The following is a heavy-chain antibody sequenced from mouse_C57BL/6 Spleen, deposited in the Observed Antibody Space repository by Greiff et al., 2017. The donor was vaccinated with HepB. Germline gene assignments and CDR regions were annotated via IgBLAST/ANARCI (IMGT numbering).Heavy chain of an antibody. Sequence: QVQLQQPGAELVRPGSSVKLSCKASGYTLTSYWMDWVKQRPGQGLEWIGNIYPSDSETHYNQKFKDKATLTVDKSSSTAYMQLSSLTSEDSAVYYCARNWDGFDYWGQGTTLTVSS. CDR1: GYTLTSYW. D-gene: IGHD4-1*01. V-gene: IGHV1-61*01. CDR2: IYPSDSET. J-gene: IGHJ2*01. CDR3: ARNWDGFDY.